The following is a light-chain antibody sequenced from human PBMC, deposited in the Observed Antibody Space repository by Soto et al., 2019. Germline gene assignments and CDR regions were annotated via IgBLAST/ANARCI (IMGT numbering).Light chain of an antibody. CDR3: AAWDGSLNNVL. CDR1: GSSIGTNT. CDR2: GDN. V-gene: IGLV1-44*01. Sequence: QSVLTQPPSASGTPGQRVTISCSGSGSSIGTNTVNWYRQLPGTAPKLLIYGDNQRPSGVPDRFSGSKSGTSASPAISGLQSEDEADYYCAAWDGSLNNVLFGGGTQLTVL. J-gene: IGLJ2*01.